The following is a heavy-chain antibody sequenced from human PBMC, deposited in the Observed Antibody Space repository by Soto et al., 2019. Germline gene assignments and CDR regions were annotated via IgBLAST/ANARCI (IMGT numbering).Heavy chain of an antibody. J-gene: IGHJ4*02. CDR2: INHSGST. V-gene: IGHV4-34*01. CDR1: GGSFSGYY. CDR3: ARDKITGLFDY. D-gene: IGHD2-8*02. Sequence: QVQLQQWGAGLLKPSETLSLTCAVYGGSFSGYYWTWIRHPPGTGLEWIGEINHSGSTNYNPSLKSRVTISVDTSKTQFSQKMTSVPAAATAVYYSARDKITGLFDYWGEGTLVTVSS.